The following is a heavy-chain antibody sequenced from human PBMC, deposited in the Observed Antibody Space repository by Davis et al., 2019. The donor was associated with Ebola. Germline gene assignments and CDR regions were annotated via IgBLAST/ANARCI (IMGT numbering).Heavy chain of an antibody. CDR1: GGSISSYY. CDR2: IYYSGST. CDR3: ARHSAEFLDYYYYGMDV. J-gene: IGHJ6*02. V-gene: IGHV4-59*08. Sequence: PSETLSLTCTVSGGSISSYYWSWIRQPPGKELEWIGYIYYSGSTNYNPSLKSRVTISVDTSKNQFSLKLSSVTAADTAVYYCARHSAEFLDYYYYGMDVWGQGTTVTVSS. D-gene: IGHD1-14*01.